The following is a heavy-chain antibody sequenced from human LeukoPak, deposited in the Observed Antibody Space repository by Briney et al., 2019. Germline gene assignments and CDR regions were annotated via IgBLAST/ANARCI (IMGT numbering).Heavy chain of an antibody. J-gene: IGHJ5*02. CDR2: IRSKANSYAT. CDR3: TRTPWGYSSYYWFDP. Sequence: PGGSPRLSCAASGFTFSGSAMHWVRQASGKGLEWVGRIRSKANSYATAYAASVKGRFTISRDDSKNTAYLQMNSLKTEDTAVYYCTRTPWGYSSYYWFDPWGQGTLVTVSS. CDR1: GFTFSGSA. V-gene: IGHV3-73*01. D-gene: IGHD6-19*01.